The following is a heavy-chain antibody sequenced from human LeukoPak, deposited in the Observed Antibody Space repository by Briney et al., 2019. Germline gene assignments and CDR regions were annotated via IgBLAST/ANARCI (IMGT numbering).Heavy chain of an antibody. D-gene: IGHD2-2*01. CDR3: ARVPIVVVPAAPGRNAFDI. J-gene: IGHJ3*02. Sequence: PSETLSLTRAVYGGSFSGYYWSWIRQPPGKGLEWIGEINHSGSTNYNPSLKSRVTISVDTSKNQFSLKLSSVTAADTAVYYCARVPIVVVPAAPGRNAFDIWGQGTMVTVSS. V-gene: IGHV4-34*01. CDR2: INHSGST. CDR1: GGSFSGYY.